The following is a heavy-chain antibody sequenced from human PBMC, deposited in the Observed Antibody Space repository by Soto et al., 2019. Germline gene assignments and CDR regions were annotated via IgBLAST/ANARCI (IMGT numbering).Heavy chain of an antibody. CDR3: ARPSSGWRDDAFEI. Sequence: SDTLSLTCTVSGGSISSYNYYWGCIRQPPGKGLEWIGSIYYSGSTFYNPSLKSRVTISVDASKNQFFLKVSSVTAADTAVYYCARPSSGWRDDAFEIWGQGTMVTVSS. V-gene: IGHV4-39*01. J-gene: IGHJ3*02. D-gene: IGHD6-19*01. CDR2: IYYSGST. CDR1: GGSISSYNYY.